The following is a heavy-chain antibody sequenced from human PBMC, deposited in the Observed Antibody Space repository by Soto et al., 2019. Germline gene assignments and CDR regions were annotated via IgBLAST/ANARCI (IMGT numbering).Heavy chain of an antibody. J-gene: IGHJ5*02. V-gene: IGHV4-59*08. CDR1: GGSISSNY. Sequence: LSETLSLTCTVSGGSISSNYWSWIRQPPGKGLEWIGYIYYSGSTNYNPSLRSRVTISVDTSKNQFSLKLSSVTAADTAVYYWAGHGRESGWINGLDPWGQGTLVTVSS. CDR3: AGHGRESGWINGLDP. D-gene: IGHD6-19*01. CDR2: IYYSGST.